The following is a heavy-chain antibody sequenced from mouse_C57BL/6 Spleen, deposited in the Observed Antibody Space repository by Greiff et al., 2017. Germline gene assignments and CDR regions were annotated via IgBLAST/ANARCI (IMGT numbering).Heavy chain of an antibody. J-gene: IGHJ2*01. CDR3: ARGGLTPYFDY. D-gene: IGHD1-3*01. CDR2: IYPSDSET. CDR1: GYTFTSYW. Sequence: QVQLQQPGAELVRPGSSVKLSCKASGYTFTSYWMDWVKQRPGQGLEWIGNIYPSDSETHYNQKFKDKATLTVDKSSSTAYMQLSSLTSEDSAVYYCARGGLTPYFDYWGQGTTLTVSS. V-gene: IGHV1-61*01.